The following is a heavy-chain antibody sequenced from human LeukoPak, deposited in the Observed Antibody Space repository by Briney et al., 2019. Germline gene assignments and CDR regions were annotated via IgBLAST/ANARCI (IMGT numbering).Heavy chain of an antibody. D-gene: IGHD3-3*01. CDR3: ARERRGYYDFWSGYSNWFDP. V-gene: IGHV3-7*01. J-gene: IGHJ5*02. CDR1: GFTFSSYW. CDR2: IKQDGSEK. Sequence: GGPLRLSCAASGFTFSSYWMSWVRQAPGKGLEWVANIKQDGSEKYYVDSVKGRFTISRDNAKNSLYLQMNSLRAEDRAVYYCARERRGYYDFWSGYSNWFDPWGQGTLVTVSS.